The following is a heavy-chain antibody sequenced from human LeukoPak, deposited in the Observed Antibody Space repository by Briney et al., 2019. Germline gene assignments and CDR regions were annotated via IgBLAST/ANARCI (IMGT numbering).Heavy chain of an antibody. V-gene: IGHV1-69*05. J-gene: IGHJ4*02. CDR3: ARGPPMRGYYSDY. CDR1: GGTFSSYA. CDR2: IIPIFGTA. D-gene: IGHD2-2*01. Sequence: SVKVSCKASGGTFSSYAISWVRQAPGQGLEWMGGIIPIFGTANYAQKFQGRVTITRNTSISTAYMELSSLRSEDTAVYYCARGPPMRGYYSDYWGQGTLVTVSS.